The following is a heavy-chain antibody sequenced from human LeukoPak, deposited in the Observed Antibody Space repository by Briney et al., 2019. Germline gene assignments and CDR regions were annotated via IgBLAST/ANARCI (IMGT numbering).Heavy chain of an antibody. CDR2: INSDGSST. V-gene: IGHV3-74*01. Sequence: PGGSLRLSCAASGFTFSSYWMHWVRQAPGKGLVWVSRINSDGSSTSYADSVKGRFTISRDNAKNTLNLQMNSLRVEDTAVYYCARGTVTIIRLETDYFDYWGQGTLVTVSS. CDR3: ARGTVTIIRLETDYFDY. D-gene: IGHD4-11*01. J-gene: IGHJ4*02. CDR1: GFTFSSYW.